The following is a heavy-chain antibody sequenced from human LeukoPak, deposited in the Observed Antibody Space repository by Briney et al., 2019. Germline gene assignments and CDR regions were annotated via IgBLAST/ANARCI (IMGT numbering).Heavy chain of an antibody. CDR3: ARGQTLTF. CDR2: ISSTSSTI. Sequence: PARSLRLYCAASGFTFNSYSMNWVRQAPGKWLEWVSYISSTSSTIYYTESVKGRFTISRDNAKNALYLQMNSLRAEDTGVYFCARGQTLTFWGQGTLVTASS. CDR1: GFTFNSYS. V-gene: IGHV3-48*04. J-gene: IGHJ4*02.